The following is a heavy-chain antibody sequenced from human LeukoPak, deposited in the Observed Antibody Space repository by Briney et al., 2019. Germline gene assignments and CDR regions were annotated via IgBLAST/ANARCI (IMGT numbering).Heavy chain of an antibody. Sequence: ASVKVSCKSSRYTFTGYYMHWVRQAPGQGLEWMGWINPNTGGINDAQKFQGRVTMTRDTSISAAYMELSRLRSDDTAVYYCARDRYSNGFDYWGQGTLVTVSS. J-gene: IGHJ4*02. CDR2: INPNTGGI. CDR1: RYTFTGYY. V-gene: IGHV1-2*02. D-gene: IGHD5-18*01. CDR3: ARDRYSNGFDY.